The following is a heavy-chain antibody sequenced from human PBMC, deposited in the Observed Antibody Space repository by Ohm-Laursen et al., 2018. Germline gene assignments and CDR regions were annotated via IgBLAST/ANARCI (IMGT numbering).Heavy chain of an antibody. CDR1: RFTFTNYD. J-gene: IGHJ6*02. V-gene: IGHV3-11*01. CDR2: ITSGGGII. CDR3: ARHDSSDSPSHYYYYTMDV. Sequence: GSLRLSCAASRFTFTNYDMSWIRQTPGKGLEWLSYITSGGGIIYSADSVKGRFTISRDNDEDTLYLQMNSLRAEDTAIYYCARHDSSDSPSHYYYYTMDVWGQGTTVTVSS. D-gene: IGHD3-22*01.